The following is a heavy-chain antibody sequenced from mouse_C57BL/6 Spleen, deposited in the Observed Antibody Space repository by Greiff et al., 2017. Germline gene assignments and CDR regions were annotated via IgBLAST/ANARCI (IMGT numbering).Heavy chain of an antibody. D-gene: IGHD1-1*01. CDR1: GYAFSSYW. V-gene: IGHV1-80*01. Sequence: QVHVKQSGAELVKPGASVKISCKASGYAFSSYWMNWVKQRPGKGLEWIGQIYPGDGDTNYNGKFKGKATLTADKSSSTAYMQLSSLTSEDSAVYFCARRGSSYIYAMDYWGQGTSVTVSS. J-gene: IGHJ4*01. CDR2: IYPGDGDT. CDR3: ARRGSSYIYAMDY.